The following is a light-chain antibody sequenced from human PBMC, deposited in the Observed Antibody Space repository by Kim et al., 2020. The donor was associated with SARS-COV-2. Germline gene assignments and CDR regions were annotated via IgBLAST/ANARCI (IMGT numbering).Light chain of an antibody. J-gene: IGKJ1*01. CDR2: KAS. CDR1: QSIHIW. CDR3: QQYDVHPET. Sequence: ESVGDRVTISCRASQSIHIWLAWFQQKPGKAPRVLMYKASTLESGVPSRFRGSGSGTEFTLTISSLQPDDFATYYCQQYDVHPETFGQGTKVDIK. V-gene: IGKV1-5*03.